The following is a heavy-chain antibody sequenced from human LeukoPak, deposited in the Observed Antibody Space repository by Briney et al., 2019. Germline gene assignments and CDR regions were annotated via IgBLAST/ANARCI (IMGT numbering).Heavy chain of an antibody. V-gene: IGHV1-69*05. CDR2: IIPIFGTA. D-gene: IGHD3-3*01. CDR3: ARDRYDFWSGYQFPYYYMDV. J-gene: IGHJ6*03. Sequence: GASVKVSCKASGGTFSSYAISWVRQAPGQGLEWMGRIIPIFGTANYAQKFQGRVTITTDESTSTAYMGLSSLRSEDTAVYYCARDRYDFWSGYQFPYYYMDVWGKGTTVTVSS. CDR1: GGTFSSYA.